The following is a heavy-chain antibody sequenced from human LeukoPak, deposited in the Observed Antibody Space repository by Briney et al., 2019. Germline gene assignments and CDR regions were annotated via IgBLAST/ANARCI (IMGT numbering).Heavy chain of an antibody. D-gene: IGHD4-17*01. Sequence: GSLSLSCAASGFTFSDYYMSWIRQAPGKGLEWVSYISSSGSTIYYADSVKGRFTISRDNAKNSLYLQMNSLRAEDTAVYYCARDFRNSDYGDYEGGYWGQGTLVTVSS. J-gene: IGHJ4*02. CDR3: ARDFRNSDYGDYEGGY. CDR1: GFTFSDYY. CDR2: ISSSGSTI. V-gene: IGHV3-11*01.